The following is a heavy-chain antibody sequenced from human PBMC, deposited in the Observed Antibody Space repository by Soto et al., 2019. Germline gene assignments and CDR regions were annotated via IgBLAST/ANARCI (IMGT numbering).Heavy chain of an antibody. CDR1: GFTFSSYG. CDR2: ISYDGSNK. V-gene: IGHV3-30*18. J-gene: IGHJ6*03. CDR3: AKDSHYCSSTSCYANYYYYYMDV. D-gene: IGHD2-2*01. Sequence: GGSLRLSCAASGFTFSSYGMHWVRQAPGKGLEWVAVISYDGSNKYYADSVKGRFTISRDNSKNTLYLQMNSLRAEDTAVYYCAKDSHYCSSTSCYANYYYYYMDVWGKGTTVTVSS.